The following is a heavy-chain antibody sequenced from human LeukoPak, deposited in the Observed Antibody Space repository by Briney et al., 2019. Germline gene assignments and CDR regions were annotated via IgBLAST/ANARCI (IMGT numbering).Heavy chain of an antibody. CDR3: ARDPGCSGTSCYWSFDY. V-gene: IGHV3-48*03. Sequence: GGSLRLSCAASGFTFSSYEMNWVRQAPGEGLEWVSYITSTGTTIYYADSVKGRFTISRDNAKNSLYLQMNSLRAEDTAVYYCARDPGCSGTSCYWSFDYWGRGTLVTVSS. CDR1: GFTFSSYE. J-gene: IGHJ4*02. D-gene: IGHD2-2*01. CDR2: ITSTGTTI.